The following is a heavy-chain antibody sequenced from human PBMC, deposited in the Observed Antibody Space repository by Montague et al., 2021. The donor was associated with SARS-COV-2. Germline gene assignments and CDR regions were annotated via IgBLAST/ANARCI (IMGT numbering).Heavy chain of an antibody. CDR2: IYYSGST. J-gene: IGHJ4*02. Sequence: SETLSLTCTVSGGSISSSSYYWGWIRQPPGKGLEWIGSIYYSGSTYYNPSLKSRVTISVDTSMNQFSLKLSSVTAADTAVYYCARHPLRMFTFGGVMGFDYWGQGTLVTVSS. D-gene: IGHD3-16*01. CDR3: ARHPLRMFTFGGVMGFDY. CDR1: GGSISSSSYY. V-gene: IGHV4-39*01.